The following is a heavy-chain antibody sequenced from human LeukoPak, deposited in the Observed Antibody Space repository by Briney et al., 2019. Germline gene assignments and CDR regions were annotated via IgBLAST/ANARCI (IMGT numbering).Heavy chain of an antibody. V-gene: IGHV3-48*01. CDR3: ASLTVLRYFEPRDDY. Sequence: GGSLRLSCAASGFTFSSYSMNWVRQPPGKGLEWVSYISSSSSTIYHAASVKGRFTISRDNAKHSLYLQMNSLRAEDTAVYYCASLTVLRYFEPRDDYWGEGTLVTVSS. J-gene: IGHJ4*02. D-gene: IGHD3-9*01. CDR1: GFTFSSYS. CDR2: ISSSSSTI.